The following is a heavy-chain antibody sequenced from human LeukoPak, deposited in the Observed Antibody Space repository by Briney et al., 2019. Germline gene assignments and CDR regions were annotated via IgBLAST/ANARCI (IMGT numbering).Heavy chain of an antibody. CDR2: INPNSGGT. D-gene: IGHD6-13*01. CDR1: GYTLTGYY. V-gene: IGHV1-2*02. J-gene: IGHJ6*02. CDR3: ARGTSAAGNPYYYYYYGMDV. Sequence: GASVKVSCKASGYTLTGYYMHWVRQAPGQGLEWMGWINPNSGGTNYAQQFQGRVTMTRDTSISTAYMELSRLRSDDTAVYYCARGTSAAGNPYYYYYYGMDVWGQGTTVTVSS.